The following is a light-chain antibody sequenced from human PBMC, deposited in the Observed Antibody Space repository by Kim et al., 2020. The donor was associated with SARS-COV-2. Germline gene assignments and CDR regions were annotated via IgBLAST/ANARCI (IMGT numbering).Light chain of an antibody. Sequence: PGTTARITCGGNNIGSEIVHWYQQKPGRAPVLVVYDDSDRPSGIPERFSGSNAGNTATLTISRVDAGDEADYYCQVWDSSSDHLVVFGGGTQLTVL. CDR2: DDS. CDR1: NIGSEI. V-gene: IGLV3-21*03. CDR3: QVWDSSSDHLVV. J-gene: IGLJ2*01.